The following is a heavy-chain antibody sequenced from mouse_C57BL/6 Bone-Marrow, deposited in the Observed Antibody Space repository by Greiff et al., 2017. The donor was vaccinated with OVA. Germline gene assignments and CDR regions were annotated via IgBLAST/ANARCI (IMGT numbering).Heavy chain of an antibody. Sequence: VQLQQSGAELVRPGASVKLSCTASGFNIKDYYMHWVKQRPEQGLEWIGRIDPEDGDTEYATKFQGQGNMTADTSSNTAYLQLSSLTSEDTAVYYCTFSGYVAYWGQGTLVTVSA. V-gene: IGHV14-1*01. CDR3: TFSGYVAY. D-gene: IGHD3-2*02. CDR1: GFNIKDYY. J-gene: IGHJ3*01. CDR2: IDPEDGDT.